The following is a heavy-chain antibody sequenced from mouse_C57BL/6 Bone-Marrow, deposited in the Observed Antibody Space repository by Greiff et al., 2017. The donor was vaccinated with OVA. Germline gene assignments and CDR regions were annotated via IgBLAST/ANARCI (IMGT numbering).Heavy chain of an antibody. CDR1: GFTFSSYT. CDR2: ISGGGGNT. CDR3: ARKTGGYAMDY. D-gene: IGHD4-1*01. J-gene: IGHJ4*01. V-gene: IGHV5-9*01. Sequence: EVHLVESGGGLVKPGGSLKLSCAASGFTFSSYTMSWVRQTPEKRLEWVATISGGGGNTYYPDSVKGRFTISRDNAKNTLYLQMSSLRSEDTALYYCARKTGGYAMDYWGQGTSVTVSS.